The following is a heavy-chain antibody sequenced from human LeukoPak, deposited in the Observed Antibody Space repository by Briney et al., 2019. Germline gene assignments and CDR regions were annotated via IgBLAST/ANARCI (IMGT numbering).Heavy chain of an antibody. J-gene: IGHJ4*02. CDR3: ARGGGYSYDPGDY. CDR2: INSAGSNI. D-gene: IGHD5-18*01. Sequence: PGGSLRLSCAASGFSFSSHWMHWVRQAPGKGLVWVSCINSAGSNIKYVDSVKGRFTISRDNAKNTLYLQMNSPRAEDTAVYYCARGGGYSYDPGDYWGQGTLVTVSS. V-gene: IGHV3-74*03. CDR1: GFSFSSHW.